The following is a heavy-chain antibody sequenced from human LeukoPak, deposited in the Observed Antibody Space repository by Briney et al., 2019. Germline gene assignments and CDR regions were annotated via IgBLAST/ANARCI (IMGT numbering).Heavy chain of an antibody. D-gene: IGHD1-1*01. Sequence: PSETLSLTCTVSGGSISSYYWSWIRQPPGKGLEWIGYIYYSGSTNYNPSLKSRVTISVDTSKNQFSLKLSSVTVADTAVYYCARGMEGPYYFDYWGQGTLVTVSS. J-gene: IGHJ4*02. CDR3: ARGMEGPYYFDY. CDR2: IYYSGST. V-gene: IGHV4-59*01. CDR1: GGSISSYY.